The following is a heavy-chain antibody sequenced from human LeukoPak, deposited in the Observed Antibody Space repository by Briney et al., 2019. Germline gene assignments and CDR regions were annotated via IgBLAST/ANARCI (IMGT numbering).Heavy chain of an antibody. CDR2: ISVSGTF. V-gene: IGHV3-48*01. J-gene: IGHJ6*03. CDR3: ATAPRGTSDYIDV. Sequence: SGGSLTLSCAASAFSLSIYSIKWVRQTPGKGREWLSDISVSGTFHYADSVKGRFSISRDNGRNSVSLQMNRLRVGDTGVYFCATAPRGTSDYIDVWGRGTTVSVSS. D-gene: IGHD1-26*01. CDR1: AFSLSIYS.